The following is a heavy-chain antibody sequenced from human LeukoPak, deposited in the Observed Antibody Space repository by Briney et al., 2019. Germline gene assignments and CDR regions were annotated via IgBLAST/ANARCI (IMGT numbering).Heavy chain of an antibody. J-gene: IGHJ4*02. CDR3: ARGDPFFAY. Sequence: PSETLSLTCAVYGGSFSGYYWSWIRQPPGKGLEWIGEIHHSGSTNYNPSLKSRVTISVDTSKNQFSLKLSSVTAADTAVYYCARGDPFFAYWGQGTLVTVSS. V-gene: IGHV4-34*01. CDR2: IHHSGST. CDR1: GGSFSGYY.